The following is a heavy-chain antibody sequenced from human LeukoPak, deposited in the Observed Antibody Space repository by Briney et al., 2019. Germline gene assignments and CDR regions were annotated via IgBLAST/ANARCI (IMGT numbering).Heavy chain of an antibody. Sequence: GGSLRPSCAATGLSVSSNFMSWVRQAPGKGLEWVSVIYGGGSTYYADSVKGRFTISRDTPKNTLYLQMNSLRVEDTAVYYCASWPVGWYGEDSWGQGTLVTVSS. CDR1: GLSVSSNF. V-gene: IGHV3-53*01. CDR2: IYGGGST. D-gene: IGHD6-19*01. J-gene: IGHJ4*02. CDR3: ASWPVGWYGEDS.